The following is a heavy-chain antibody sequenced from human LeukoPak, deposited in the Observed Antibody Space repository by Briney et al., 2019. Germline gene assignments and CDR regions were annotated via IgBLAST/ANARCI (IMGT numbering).Heavy chain of an antibody. Sequence: SETLSLTCTVSGGSINSYYWSWIRQPPGKGLEWIGYIYYSGSTDYNPSLKSRVTISLDTSKNQFSLKLNSVTPEATAVYYCARAMRIVAAGTFYFDCWGRGTLVTVSS. V-gene: IGHV4-59*12. CDR2: IYYSGST. CDR3: ARAMRIVAAGTFYFDC. J-gene: IGHJ4*02. CDR1: GGSINSYY. D-gene: IGHD6-25*01.